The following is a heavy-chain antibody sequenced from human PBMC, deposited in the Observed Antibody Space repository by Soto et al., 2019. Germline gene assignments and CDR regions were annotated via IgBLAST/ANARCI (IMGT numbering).Heavy chain of an antibody. J-gene: IGHJ4*01. Sequence: SETLSLTCTVPGGSVSSVSYYWSWIRQPPGKGLEWIGYIYYSGSTNYNPSLKSRVTISVDTSKNQFSLKLSSVTAADTAIQYYARTRDRQFADWGQGYLVTVSS. CDR1: GGSVSSVSYY. CDR3: ARTRDRQFAD. V-gene: IGHV4-61*01. CDR2: IYYSGST.